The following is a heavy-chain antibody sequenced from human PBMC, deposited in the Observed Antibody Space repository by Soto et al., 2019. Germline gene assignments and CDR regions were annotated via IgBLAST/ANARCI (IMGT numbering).Heavy chain of an antibody. CDR1: GGTFSSYA. Sequence: SSVKVSCKASGGTFSSYAISWVRQAPGQGIEWMGGIITIFGTANYAQKFQGRVNINEDASKSKDYTELSSMRSQHNAVYYSASTKSRFWQPLDTWGKGTLVNVSA. J-gene: IGHJ5*02. CDR3: ASTKSRFWQPLDT. CDR2: IITIFGTA. V-gene: IGHV1-69*13. D-gene: IGHD3-3*01.